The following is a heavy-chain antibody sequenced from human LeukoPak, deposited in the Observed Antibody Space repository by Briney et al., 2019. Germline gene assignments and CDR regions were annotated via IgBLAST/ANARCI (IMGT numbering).Heavy chain of an antibody. CDR2: INPNSGGT. J-gene: IGHJ4*02. V-gene: IGHV1-2*02. CDR3: ARDKPGEWLVFDY. D-gene: IGHD6-19*01. CDR1: GYTFTGYY. Sequence: ASVKVSCKASGYTFTGYYMHWVRQAPGQGLEWMGWINPNSGGTNYAQKFQGRVTMTRDTSISTAYMELSRLRSDDMAVYYCARDKPGEWLVFDYWDQGTLVTVSS.